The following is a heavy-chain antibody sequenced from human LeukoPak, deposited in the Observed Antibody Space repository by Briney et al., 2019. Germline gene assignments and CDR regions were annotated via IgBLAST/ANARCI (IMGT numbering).Heavy chain of an antibody. Sequence: SETLSLTCTVSGGSIRNFYWGWIRQPPGKGLEWIGYVHSGGAARNNPSLKSRAVVSIDTSKSQFSLKLRSVIAADTAVYYCARVINPHGGMTMDVWGQGTTVAIS. CDR1: GGSIRNFY. J-gene: IGHJ6*02. CDR2: VHSGGAA. D-gene: IGHD3-16*01. V-gene: IGHV4-59*01. CDR3: ARVINPHGGMTMDV.